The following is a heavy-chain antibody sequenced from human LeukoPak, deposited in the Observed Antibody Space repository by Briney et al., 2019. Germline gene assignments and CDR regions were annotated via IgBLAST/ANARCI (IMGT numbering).Heavy chain of an antibody. CDR1: GFTFSSYE. J-gene: IGHJ3*02. CDR3: ARDVALYYDNDAFDI. CDR2: ISSSGSTI. V-gene: IGHV3-48*03. D-gene: IGHD3-22*01. Sequence: GGSLRLSCAASGFTFSSYEMNWVRQAPGKGLEWVSYISSSGSTIYYADSVKGRFTISRDNAKNSLYLQMNSLRAEDTAVYYCARDVALYYDNDAFDIWGQGTMVTVSS.